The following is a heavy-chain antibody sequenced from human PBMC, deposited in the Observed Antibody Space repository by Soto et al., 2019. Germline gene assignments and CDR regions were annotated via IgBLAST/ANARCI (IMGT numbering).Heavy chain of an antibody. CDR1: GGSISSSSYY. V-gene: IGHV4-39*01. Sequence: SETLSLTCTVSGGSISSSSYYWGWIRQPPGKRLEWIGTFYYSGSTYYNPSLKSRVTISVDTSKNQFSLKLSSVTASYSAVYYCARQSGYSYGEFFDYWGQGTLVTVSS. CDR3: ARQSGYSYGEFFDY. J-gene: IGHJ4*02. D-gene: IGHD5-18*01. CDR2: FYYSGST.